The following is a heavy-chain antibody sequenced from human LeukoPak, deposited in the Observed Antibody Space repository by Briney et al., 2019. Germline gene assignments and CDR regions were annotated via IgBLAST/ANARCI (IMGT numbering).Heavy chain of an antibody. V-gene: IGHV4-59*01. D-gene: IGHD5-18*01. J-gene: IGHJ4*02. CDR3: ARDKRHSYGRYFDP. Sequence: SETLSLTCTVSGDSISTYHWNWIRKPPGKGLEWIGYMQSTGNSNYNPSLKNRVNIFVDMSKNHYVLNLRSVTAADTAVYYCARDKRHSYGRYFDPWGQGMLVTVSS. CDR1: GDSISTYH. CDR2: MQSTGNS.